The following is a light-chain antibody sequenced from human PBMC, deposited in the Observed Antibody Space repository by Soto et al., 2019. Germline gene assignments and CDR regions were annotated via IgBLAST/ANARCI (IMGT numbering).Light chain of an antibody. CDR1: QSINSRY. CDR3: QQFGSSPGFT. J-gene: IGKJ3*01. CDR2: GAS. Sequence: EIVLTQSPGTLSLSPGERATLSCRASQSINSRYLAWYQQKPGQAPRLLIYGASSRATGIPDRFSGSGSGTDFTLTISRLEPEDFAVYYCQQFGSSPGFTFGPGTILDIK. V-gene: IGKV3-20*01.